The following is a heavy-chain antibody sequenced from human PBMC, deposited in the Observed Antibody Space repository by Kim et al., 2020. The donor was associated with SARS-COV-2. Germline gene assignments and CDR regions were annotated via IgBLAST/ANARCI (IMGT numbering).Heavy chain of an antibody. J-gene: IGHJ4*02. CDR3: ARDPTSYDFWSGYYTFDY. CDR1: GFTFSSYG. D-gene: IGHD3-3*01. Sequence: GGSLRLSCAASGFTFSSYGMHWVRQAPGKGLEWVALIWYDGSNKYYADSVKGRFTISRDNSKNTLYLQMNSLRAEDTAVYYCARDPTSYDFWSGYYTFDYWGQGTLVTFSS. V-gene: IGHV3-33*01. CDR2: IWYDGSNK.